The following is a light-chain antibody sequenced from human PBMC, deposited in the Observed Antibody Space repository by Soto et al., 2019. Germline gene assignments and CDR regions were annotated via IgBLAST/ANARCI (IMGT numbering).Light chain of an antibody. CDR1: QGIRND. CDR3: LQDYDFPWT. V-gene: IGKV1-6*01. CDR2: VAS. J-gene: IGKJ1*01. Sequence: AIQMTQSPSSLSASVGDRVTITCRASQGIRNDLGWYQQKPGKAPKLLIDVASRLRSGVPSRFSGSGSGTDFTLTISSLQPEDFATYYCLQDYDFPWTFGQGTKVEIK.